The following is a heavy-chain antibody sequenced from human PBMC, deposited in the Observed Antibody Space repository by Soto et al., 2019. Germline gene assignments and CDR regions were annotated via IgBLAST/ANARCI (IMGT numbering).Heavy chain of an antibody. CDR2: IYYSGST. CDR3: ARDPYGDFTHYFDY. CDR1: GGAVISGSYY. V-gene: IGHV4-61*01. Sequence: SETLSLTCTVSGGAVISGSYYFVGIRQPPGKGLEWIGYIYYSGSTNYNPSLKSRVTISVDTSKNQFSLKLSSVTAADTAVYYCARDPYGDFTHYFDYRGQGTLVTVSS. D-gene: IGHD4-17*01. J-gene: IGHJ4*02.